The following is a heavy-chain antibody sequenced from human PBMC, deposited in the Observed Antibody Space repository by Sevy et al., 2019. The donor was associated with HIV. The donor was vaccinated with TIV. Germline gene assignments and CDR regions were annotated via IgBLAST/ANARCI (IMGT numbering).Heavy chain of an antibody. CDR1: GGSFSSSSYY. CDR3: AGRIAVAASDY. CDR2: ISTSGTT. V-gene: IGHV4-61*02. D-gene: IGHD6-19*01. J-gene: IGHJ4*02. Sequence: SETLSLTCTVSGGSFSSSSYYWNWIRQPAGKGLEWIGRISTSGTTNYNPSLKSRVTMSVDTSKNQFSLKLSSVTAADTAVYYCAGRIAVAASDYWGQGNLVTVSS.